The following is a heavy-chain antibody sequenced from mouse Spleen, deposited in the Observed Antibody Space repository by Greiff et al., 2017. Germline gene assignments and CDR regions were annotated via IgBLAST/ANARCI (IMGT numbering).Heavy chain of an antibody. CDR2: INPNNGGT. CDR3: AKIYYGPMDY. V-gene: IGHV1-26*01. Sequence: EVQLQQSGPELVKPGASVKISCKASGYTFTDYYMNWVKQSHGKSLEWIGDINPNNGGTSYNQKFKGKATLTVDKSSSTAYMELRSLTSEDSAVYYCAKIYYGPMDYWGQGTSVTVSS. J-gene: IGHJ4*01. D-gene: IGHD2-1*01. CDR1: GYTFTDYY.